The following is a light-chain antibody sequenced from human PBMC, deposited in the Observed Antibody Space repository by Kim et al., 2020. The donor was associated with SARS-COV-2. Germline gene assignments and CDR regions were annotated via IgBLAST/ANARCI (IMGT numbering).Light chain of an antibody. J-gene: IGLJ2*01. V-gene: IGLV6-57*04. Sequence: NFMLTQPHSVSESPGKTVIISCTRSSGSIDDNYVQWYQQRPGGVPTTVIYEDDQRPSGVSDRFSGSIDNSSNSASLTISGLRTEDEADYYCQSYNRDNVIFGGGTQLTVL. CDR2: EDD. CDR1: SGSIDDNY. CDR3: QSYNRDNVI.